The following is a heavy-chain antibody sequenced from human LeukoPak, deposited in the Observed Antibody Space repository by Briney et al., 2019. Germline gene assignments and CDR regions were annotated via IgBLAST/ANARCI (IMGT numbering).Heavy chain of an antibody. J-gene: IGHJ4*02. CDR1: GFTFSSYA. V-gene: IGHV3-21*01. D-gene: IGHD1-7*01. CDR3: ARDPAGTTAIDY. CDR2: ISSSSSYI. Sequence: GGSLRLSCAASGFTFSSYAMSWVRQAPGKGLEWVSSISSSSSYIYYADSVKGRFTISRDNAKNSLYLQMNSLRAEDTAVYYCARDPAGTTAIDYWAREPWSPSPQ.